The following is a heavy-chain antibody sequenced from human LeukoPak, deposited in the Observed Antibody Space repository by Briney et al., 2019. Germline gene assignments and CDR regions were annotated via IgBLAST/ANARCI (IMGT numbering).Heavy chain of an antibody. J-gene: IGHJ4*02. D-gene: IGHD4-11*01. V-gene: IGHV4-59*01. CDR2: VYYSGST. Sequence: SETLSLTCPVSGDSTSGYYWSWIRQPPGKGLEWIGYVYYSGSTNYNPSLKSRVTISVDTSKNQFSLKVTSVTAADTAVYYCARGLGYSRIDYWGQGTLVTVSS. CDR3: ARGLGYSRIDY. CDR1: GDSTSGYY.